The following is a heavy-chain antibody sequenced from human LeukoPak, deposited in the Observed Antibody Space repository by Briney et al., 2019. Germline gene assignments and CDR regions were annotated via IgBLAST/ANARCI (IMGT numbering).Heavy chain of an antibody. CDR2: ISSSGSTL. D-gene: IGHD3-3*01. CDR1: GFPFSSYE. Sequence: GGSLRLSCAGAGFPFSSYEMNWVRQAPGKGLEWVSYISSSGSTLYYADSVKGRFTISRDDAKNSLYLQMNSLRAEDTAVYYCARPLRFLGGGAFDIWGQGTMVTVSS. CDR3: ARPLRFLGGGAFDI. V-gene: IGHV3-48*03. J-gene: IGHJ3*02.